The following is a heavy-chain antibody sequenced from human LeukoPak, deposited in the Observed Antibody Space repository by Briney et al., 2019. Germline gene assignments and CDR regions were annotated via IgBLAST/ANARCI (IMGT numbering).Heavy chain of an antibody. CDR3: ASLYSSSWSDLDY. V-gene: IGHV4-30-4*08. CDR1: GGSISSGDYY. D-gene: IGHD6-13*01. J-gene: IGHJ4*02. Sequence: SQTLSLTCTVSGGSISSGDYYWSWIRQPPGKGLEWIGYIYYSGSTYYNPSLKSRVTISVDTSKNQFSLKLSSVTAADTAVYYCASLYSSSWSDLDYWGQGTLVTVSS. CDR2: IYYSGST.